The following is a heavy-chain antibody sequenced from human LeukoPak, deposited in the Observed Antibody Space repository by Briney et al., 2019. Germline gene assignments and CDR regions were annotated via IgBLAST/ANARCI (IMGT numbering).Heavy chain of an antibody. D-gene: IGHD3-22*01. CDR2: IRSTANGYAT. CDR1: GFTFSGSA. J-gene: IGHJ3*02. CDR3: AKRFYSDSSNYFYLYDAFDI. V-gene: IGHV3-73*01. Sequence: GGSLRLSCAASGFTFSGSALHWVRQASGKGLEWVGRIRSTANGYATAYAASVKGRFTISRDDSKNTAYLQMDSLKTEDTAVFYCAKRFYSDSSNYFYLYDAFDIWGQGTMVTVSS.